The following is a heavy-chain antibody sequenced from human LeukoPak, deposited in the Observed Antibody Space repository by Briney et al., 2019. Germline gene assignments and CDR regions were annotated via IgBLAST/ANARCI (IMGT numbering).Heavy chain of an antibody. CDR2: ISWNSGSI. J-gene: IGHJ4*02. CDR3: AKDMWSIAVAGMTLDY. D-gene: IGHD6-19*01. V-gene: IGHV3-9*01. Sequence: GGSLRLSCAASGFTFYDYAMHWVRQAPGKGLEWVSGISWNSGSIVYADSVKGRFTISRDNAKNSLYLQMNSLRAEDTALYYCAKDMWSIAVAGMTLDYWGQGTLVTVSS. CDR1: GFTFYDYA.